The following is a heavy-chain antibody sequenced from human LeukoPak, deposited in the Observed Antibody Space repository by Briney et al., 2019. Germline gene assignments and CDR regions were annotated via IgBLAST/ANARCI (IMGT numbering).Heavy chain of an antibody. CDR3: AKGYSGNYSPLDY. CDR2: ISAGGGT. Sequence: GWSLRLSCAASGFTFSSYAMSWVRQAPGKGLEWVSVISAGGGTHYADSVKGRFTISRDNSKNTLYLQMNSLRAEDTAVYYCAKGYSGNYSPLDYWGQGTLVTVSS. J-gene: IGHJ4*02. CDR1: GFTFSSYA. V-gene: IGHV3-23*01. D-gene: IGHD1-26*01.